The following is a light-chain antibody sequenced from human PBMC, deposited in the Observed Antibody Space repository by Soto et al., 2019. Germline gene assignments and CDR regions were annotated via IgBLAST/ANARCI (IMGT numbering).Light chain of an antibody. CDR3: QQYNKWPQT. J-gene: IGKJ1*01. V-gene: IGKV3-15*01. Sequence: EIVMTQSPSTLPVSPRERVTLTCRASQSVSIDLAWYQQKPGQAPRLLIYGASTRATDIPPSFTGSGSGTEFTLTISSLQSEEIAVYYCQQYNKWPQTFGQGTNVDIK. CDR2: GAS. CDR1: QSVSID.